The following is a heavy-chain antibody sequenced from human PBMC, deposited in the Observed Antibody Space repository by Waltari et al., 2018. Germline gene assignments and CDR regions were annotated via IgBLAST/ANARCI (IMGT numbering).Heavy chain of an antibody. V-gene: IGHV3-7*01. CDR2: IHKDGSEK. CDR3: VRDHWGPDY. Sequence: EVHLVESGGGLVQPGGSLRFACGAAGFTFTDYWMSWVRQAPGKGPEWVANIHKDGSEKKYVDYVKGRFTISRDNAKDSVYLQMNSLRADDTAMYYCVRDHWGPDYWGQGTLVTVSS. CDR1: GFTFTDYW. D-gene: IGHD7-27*01. J-gene: IGHJ4*02.